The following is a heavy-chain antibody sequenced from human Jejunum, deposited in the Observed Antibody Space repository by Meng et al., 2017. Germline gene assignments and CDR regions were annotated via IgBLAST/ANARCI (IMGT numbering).Heavy chain of an antibody. CDR3: AKWPELTDY. CDR1: GSTFSNDA. J-gene: IGHJ4*02. CDR2: ISASGSDT. Sequence: EVQMEESWGGLVQPRGSRRRSCTGSGSTFSNDAMSWVRPAPRKGLECVSGISASGSDTYNEDSVKGRFSILRDNSENTLWLEMNSLRAEDTAIYYCAKWPELTDYWGQGTLVTVSS. V-gene: IGHV3-23*04. D-gene: IGHD1-14*01.